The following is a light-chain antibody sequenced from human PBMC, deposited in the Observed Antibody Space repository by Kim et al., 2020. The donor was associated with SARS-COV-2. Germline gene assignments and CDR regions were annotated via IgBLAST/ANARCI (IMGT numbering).Light chain of an antibody. Sequence: SYELTQPPSVSVSPGQTASITCSGDKLGDKYVCWYQQKPGQSPVLVIYKDYKRPSGIPERFSGANSGNTAILTIRGTQAMDEADYYCQTWDSGTVLFGGGTQLTVL. J-gene: IGLJ2*01. CDR2: KDY. CDR3: QTWDSGTVL. CDR1: KLGDKY. V-gene: IGLV3-1*01.